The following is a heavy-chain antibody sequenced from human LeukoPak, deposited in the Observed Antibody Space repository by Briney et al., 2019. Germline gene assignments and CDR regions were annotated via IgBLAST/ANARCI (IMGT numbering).Heavy chain of an antibody. J-gene: IGHJ6*02. CDR3: ARGLASSSWPYYYYYYGMDV. CDR2: MNPNSGNT. V-gene: IGHV1-8*01. Sequence: ASVKVSCKASGYTFTSYDINWVRQATGQGLEWMGWMNPNSGNTGYAQKFQGRVTVTTNTSISTAYMGLSSLRSEDTAVYYCARGLASSSWPYYYYYYGMDVWGQGTTVTVSS. D-gene: IGHD6-13*01. CDR1: GYTFTSYD.